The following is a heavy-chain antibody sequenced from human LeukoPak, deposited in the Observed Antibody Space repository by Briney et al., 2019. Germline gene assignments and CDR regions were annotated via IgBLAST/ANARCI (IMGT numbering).Heavy chain of an antibody. Sequence: SETLSLTCNVSDGSLSSYYWNWIRQPPGKGLEWIGYIYYSGSTYYNPSLKSRVTISLDTSKNQFSLKLSSVSAADTAVYYCARVILKYYGSGPFDYWGQGTLVTVSS. CDR2: IYYSGST. CDR1: DGSLSSYY. J-gene: IGHJ4*02. D-gene: IGHD3-10*01. V-gene: IGHV4-59*08. CDR3: ARVILKYYGSGPFDY.